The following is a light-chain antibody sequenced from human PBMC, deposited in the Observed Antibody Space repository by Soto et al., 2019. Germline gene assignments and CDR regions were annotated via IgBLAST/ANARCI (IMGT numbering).Light chain of an antibody. CDR1: KLGDKY. CDR3: QAWDSSTAH. J-gene: IGLJ1*01. Sequence: SYGLTQPPSVSVSPGQTASITCSGDKLGDKYACWYQQKPGQSPVLVIYQDSKRPSGIPERFSGSNSGNTATLTISGTQAMDEADYYCQAWDSSTAHFGTGTKLTVL. V-gene: IGLV3-1*01. CDR2: QDS.